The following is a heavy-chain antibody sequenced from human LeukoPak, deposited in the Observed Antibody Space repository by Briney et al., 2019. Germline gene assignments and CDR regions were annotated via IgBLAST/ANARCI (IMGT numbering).Heavy chain of an antibody. V-gene: IGHV3-7*02. Sequence: GRSLRLSCVASGFTFRSYWMTGVRQAPGKGLEWVANIKQDGSDYYYLDSVRGRFTISRDNAKNSLYLQMNSLRAEDTAVYYCASGWGQFDYWGQGTLVTVSS. J-gene: IGHJ4*02. CDR2: IKQDGSDY. D-gene: IGHD3-10*01. CDR3: ASGWGQFDY. CDR1: GFTFRSYW.